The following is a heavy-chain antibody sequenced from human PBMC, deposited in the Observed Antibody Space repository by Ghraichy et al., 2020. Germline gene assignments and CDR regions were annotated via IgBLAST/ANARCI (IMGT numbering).Heavy chain of an antibody. CDR1: GFTFSSYS. J-gene: IGHJ6*02. D-gene: IGHD6-19*01. CDR2: ISSSSSYI. Sequence: GGSLRLSCAASGFTFSSYSMNWVRQAPGKGLEWVSSISSSSSYIYYADSVKGRFTISRDNAKNSLYLQMNSLRAEDTAVYYCARDLPRIAVAGSYYYYYGMDVWGQGTTVTVS. CDR3: ARDLPRIAVAGSYYYYYGMDV. V-gene: IGHV3-21*01.